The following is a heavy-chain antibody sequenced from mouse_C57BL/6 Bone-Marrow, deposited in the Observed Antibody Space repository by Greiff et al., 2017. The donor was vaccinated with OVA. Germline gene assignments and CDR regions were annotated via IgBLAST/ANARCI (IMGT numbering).Heavy chain of an antibody. V-gene: IGHV1-81*01. CDR1: GYTFTSYG. D-gene: IGHD6-5*01. CDR3: ASKRALCFYYFDY. J-gene: IGHJ2*01. CDR2: IYPRSGNT. Sequence: QVQLQQSGAELARPGASVKLSCKASGYTFTSYGISWVKQRTGQGLEWIGEIYPRSGNTYYNEKFKGKATLTADKSSSTAYMELRSLTSEDSAVYFCASKRALCFYYFDYWGQGTTLTVSS.